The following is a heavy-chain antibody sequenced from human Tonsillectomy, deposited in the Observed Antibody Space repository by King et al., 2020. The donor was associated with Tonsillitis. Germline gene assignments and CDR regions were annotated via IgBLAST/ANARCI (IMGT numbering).Heavy chain of an antibody. CDR2: IWYDGGNK. CDR1: GFTFSSYG. CDR3: ARDYTVVDWYFDL. Sequence: VQLVESGGGVVQPGRSLRLSCAASGFTFSSYGMHWVRQAPGKGLEWVAVIWYDGGNKYYADSVKGRFTISRDNSKNTLFLQMNSLRAEDTAVYYCARDYTVVDWYFDLGGRGTLVTVSA. J-gene: IGHJ2*01. V-gene: IGHV3-33*01. D-gene: IGHD2-21*01.